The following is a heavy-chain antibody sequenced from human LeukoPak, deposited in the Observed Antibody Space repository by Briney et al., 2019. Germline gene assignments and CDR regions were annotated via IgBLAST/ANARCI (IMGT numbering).Heavy chain of an antibody. D-gene: IGHD1-1*01. Sequence: PSETXSLTCAVYGGPFSGYYWSWIRQPPGKGLEWIGEINHSGSTNYNPSLKSRVTISVDTSKNQFSLKLSSVTAADTTVYYCARGLPTGTASDYWGQGTLVTVSS. J-gene: IGHJ4*02. CDR1: GGPFSGYY. CDR3: ARGLPTGTASDY. CDR2: INHSGST. V-gene: IGHV4-34*01.